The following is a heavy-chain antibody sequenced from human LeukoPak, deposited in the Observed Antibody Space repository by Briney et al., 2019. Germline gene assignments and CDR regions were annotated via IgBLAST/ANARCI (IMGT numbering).Heavy chain of an antibody. CDR1: GFTFSSYA. CDR3: AKVGYYYDSSGYYYGFDP. V-gene: IGHV3-23*01. CDR2: ISGSGGST. Sequence: PGGSLRLSCAASGFTFSSYAMSWVRQAPGKGLEWVSAISGSGGSTYYADSVKGRFTISRDNSKNTLYLQMNSLRAEDTAVYYCAKVGYYYDSSGYYYGFDPWGQGTLVTVSS. D-gene: IGHD3-22*01. J-gene: IGHJ5*02.